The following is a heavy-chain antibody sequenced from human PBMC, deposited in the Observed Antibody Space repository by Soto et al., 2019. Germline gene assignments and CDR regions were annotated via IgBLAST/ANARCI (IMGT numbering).Heavy chain of an antibody. CDR3: ARDKITGLFDY. D-gene: IGHD2-8*02. V-gene: IGHV4-34*01. Sequence: SETRSLTCAVYGGSFSGYYWTWIRQPPGTGLEWIGEINHSGSTNYNPSLKSRVTISVDTSKNQFSLKLTSVTAAGTAVYYCARDKITGLFDYWGQGTLVPVSS. CDR2: INHSGST. CDR1: GGSFSGYY. J-gene: IGHJ4*02.